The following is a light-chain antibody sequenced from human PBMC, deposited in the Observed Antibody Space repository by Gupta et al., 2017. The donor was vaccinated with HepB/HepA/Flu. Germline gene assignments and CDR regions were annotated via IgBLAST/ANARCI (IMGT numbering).Light chain of an antibody. CDR2: EVS. CDR3: CSYAGSQTYV. J-gene: IGLJ1*01. V-gene: IGLV2-23*02. Sequence: QSALTQPASLSGSPGQSIAISCTGISSDIGTYDLVSWYQQHPGKVPKVMIYEVSKRPSVVSNRFAGSKAGKAASLIISVLQAEDEAYYCCCSYAGSQTYVFGTGTKVTVL. CDR1: SSDIGTYDL.